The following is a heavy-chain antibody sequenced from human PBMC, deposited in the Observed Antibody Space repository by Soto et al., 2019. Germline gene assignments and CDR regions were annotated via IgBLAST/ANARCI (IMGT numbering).Heavy chain of an antibody. CDR1: GYTFTTSY. V-gene: IGHV1-46*01. J-gene: IGHJ6*02. Sequence: QVQLVQSGAEVKKPGASVKISCEASGYTFTTSYIHWVRQAPGQGLDWMGIINPNTGSTSSAPKFQGRLSVTRDTSTSTGYMELSSLGSDDTAVYFCARDTNVAITFLYHGMDVWCQGSTVTVSS. CDR3: ARDTNVAITFLYHGMDV. D-gene: IGHD1-1*01. CDR2: INPNTGST.